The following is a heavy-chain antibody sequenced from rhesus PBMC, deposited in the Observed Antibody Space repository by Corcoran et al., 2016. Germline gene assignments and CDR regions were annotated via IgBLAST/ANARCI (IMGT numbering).Heavy chain of an antibody. CDR1: GASLSRNW. CDR3: ARHGEPMFDY. CDR2: INANSGST. Sequence: QVQLQESGPGLVEPSETLSLTCTVSGASLSRNWWSWIRQPPGKGLEWIGEINANSGSTNSNPSLKSRLTISKDASKNQVSLRLSFVTAADTAIYYCARHGEPMFDYWGQGVLVTVSS. V-gene: IGHV4-80*01. D-gene: IGHD1-44*01. J-gene: IGHJ4*01.